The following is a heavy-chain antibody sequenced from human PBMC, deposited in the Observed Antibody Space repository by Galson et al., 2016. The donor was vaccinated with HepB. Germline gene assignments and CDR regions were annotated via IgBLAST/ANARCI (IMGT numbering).Heavy chain of an antibody. CDR1: GDSIRSTNYY. D-gene: IGHD3-22*01. Sequence: ETLSLTCTVSGDSIRSTNYYWGWVRQPPGKGLEWIGSIYYSGNTYYNTSLLSRVSVSIDTPKNQFSLKVTAVTAADAAVYYCMRHYSSGPRAVDSWGQGTLVTVSS. V-gene: IGHV4-39*01. CDR2: IYYSGNT. J-gene: IGHJ4*02. CDR3: MRHYSSGPRAVDS.